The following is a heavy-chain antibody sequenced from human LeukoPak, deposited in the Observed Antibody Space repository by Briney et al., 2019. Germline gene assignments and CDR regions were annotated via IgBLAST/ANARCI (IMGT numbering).Heavy chain of an antibody. Sequence: SETLSLTCTVSGGSISGSSYYWGWIRQPPGKGLEWIGSIYYSGSTYYNPSLKGRVTISVDTSKNQFSLKLSSVTAADTAVYYCARVGGTVDTAMVTESNYYYYGMDVWGQGTTVTVSS. J-gene: IGHJ6*02. CDR3: ARVGGTVDTAMVTESNYYYYGMDV. D-gene: IGHD5-18*01. CDR2: IYYSGST. V-gene: IGHV4-39*01. CDR1: GGSISGSSYY.